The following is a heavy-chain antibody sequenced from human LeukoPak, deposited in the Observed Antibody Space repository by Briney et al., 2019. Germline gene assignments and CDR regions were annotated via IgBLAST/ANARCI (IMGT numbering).Heavy chain of an antibody. D-gene: IGHD3-16*01. Sequence: ASVKVSCKASGGTFSSYAISWVRQAPGQGLEWMGWINPNSGVTNYAQKFQDRVTMTRDTSTSTVYMELSSLRSEDTAVYYCARRFGDYWGQGTLVTVSS. CDR1: GGTFSSYA. CDR3: ARRFGDY. V-gene: IGHV1-2*02. CDR2: INPNSGVT. J-gene: IGHJ4*02.